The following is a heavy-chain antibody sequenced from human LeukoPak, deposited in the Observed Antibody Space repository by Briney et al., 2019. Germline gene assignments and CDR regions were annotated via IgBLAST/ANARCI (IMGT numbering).Heavy chain of an antibody. Sequence: SQTLSLTCAVSGGSISSGGYSWSWIRQPPGKGLEWIGYIYHSGSTYYNPSLKSRVTISVDRSKNQFSLKLSSVPAADTAVYYCARNTNYYDSSGYWFDPWGQGTLVTVSS. CDR1: GGSISSGGYS. CDR2: IYHSGST. J-gene: IGHJ5*02. CDR3: ARNTNYYDSSGYWFDP. V-gene: IGHV4-30-2*01. D-gene: IGHD3-22*01.